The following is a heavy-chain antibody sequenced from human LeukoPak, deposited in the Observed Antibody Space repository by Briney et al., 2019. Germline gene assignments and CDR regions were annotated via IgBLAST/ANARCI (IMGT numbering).Heavy chain of an antibody. CDR3: ASSANYYDSSGYYFDAFDI. V-gene: IGHV4-4*09. CDR2: IYTSGST. J-gene: IGHJ3*02. D-gene: IGHD3-22*01. Sequence: SETLSLTCAVYGGSFSDYYWIWIRQPPGKGLERIGYIYTSGSTNYNPSLKSRVTISVDTSKNQFSLKLSSVTAADTAVYYCASSANYYDSSGYYFDAFDIWGRGTMVTVSS. CDR1: GGSFSDYY.